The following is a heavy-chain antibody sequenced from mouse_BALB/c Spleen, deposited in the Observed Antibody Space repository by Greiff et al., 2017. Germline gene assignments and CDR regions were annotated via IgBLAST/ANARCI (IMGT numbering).Heavy chain of an antibody. D-gene: IGHD4-1*02. J-gene: IGHJ2*01. CDR2: ISSGGSYT. Sequence: EVKLQESGGGLVKPGGSLKLSCAASGFTFSSYAMSWVRQSPEKRLEWVAEISSGGSYTYYPDTVTGRFTISRDNAKNTLYLEMSSLRSEDTAMYYCARDPQLGFDYWGQGTTLTVSS. V-gene: IGHV5-9-4*01. CDR3: ARDPQLGFDY. CDR1: GFTFSSYA.